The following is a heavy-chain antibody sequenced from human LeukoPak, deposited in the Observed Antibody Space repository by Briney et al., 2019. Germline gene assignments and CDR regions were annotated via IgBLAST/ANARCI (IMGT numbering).Heavy chain of an antibody. CDR3: ARDSHVMSGGFDY. J-gene: IGHJ4*02. CDR2: ISYDGSNK. CDR1: GFTLSNYV. D-gene: IGHD3-16*01. Sequence: GGSLRLSCAASGFTLSNYVMHWVRQAPGKGLEWVAVISYDGSNKYYADSVKGRFTISRDNSKNTLYLQMSSLRAEDTAVYYCARDSHVMSGGFDYWGQGTLVTVSS. V-gene: IGHV3-30*19.